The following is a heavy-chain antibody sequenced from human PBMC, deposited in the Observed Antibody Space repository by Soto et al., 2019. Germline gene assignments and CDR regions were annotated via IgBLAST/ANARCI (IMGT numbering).Heavy chain of an antibody. CDR2: IYHSGST. CDR3: CGGRSSAHSDWFDP. CDR1: GGSIIRGGYS. Sequence: TLSLTCAVSGGSIIRGGYSWTWLRTPPGKGLEWIGYIYHSGSTYYNPSLKSRVTISVDRSKNQFSLKLSSVTAADTAVYCCCGGRSSAHSDWFDPWGQGTLVTVSS. V-gene: IGHV4-30-2*01. J-gene: IGHJ5*02. D-gene: IGHD3-16*01.